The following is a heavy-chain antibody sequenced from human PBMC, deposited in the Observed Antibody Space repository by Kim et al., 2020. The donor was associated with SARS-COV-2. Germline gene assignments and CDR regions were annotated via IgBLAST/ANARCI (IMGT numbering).Heavy chain of an antibody. V-gene: IGHV3-23*01. J-gene: IGHJ5*02. CDR3: AKDLSLLPNWFDP. D-gene: IGHD2-15*01. Sequence: YYAASVEGRFNISRDNSKSIVYLQMNSLRDEDTADYYCAKDLSLLPNWFDPWGQGTLVTVSS.